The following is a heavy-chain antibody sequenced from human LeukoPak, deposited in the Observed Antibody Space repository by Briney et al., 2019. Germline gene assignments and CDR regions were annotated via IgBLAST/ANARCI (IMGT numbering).Heavy chain of an antibody. CDR1: GGSISSGGYY. J-gene: IGHJ3*02. Sequence: SQTLSLTCTVSGGSISSGGYYWSWIRQPPGKGLEWIGEINHSGSTNYNPSLKSRVTISVDTSKNQFSLKLSSVTAADTAVYYCARVTSGEDAFDIWGQGTMVTVSS. CDR3: ARVTSGEDAFDI. D-gene: IGHD2-15*01. V-gene: IGHV4-30-2*01. CDR2: INHSGST.